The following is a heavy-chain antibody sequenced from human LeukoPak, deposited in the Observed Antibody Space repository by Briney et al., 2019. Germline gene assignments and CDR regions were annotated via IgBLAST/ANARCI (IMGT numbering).Heavy chain of an antibody. CDR1: GFTFSSYW. CDR3: ARELPFDY. CDR2: ISGDGSST. V-gene: IGHV3-74*01. J-gene: IGHJ4*02. Sequence: PGGSLRLSCAASGFTFSSYWMHWVRQAPGKGLVWVSCISGDGSSTTYAESVKGRFTISRDNAKNTLYLQMNSLRAEDTAVYYCARELPFDYWGQGTLVTVSS.